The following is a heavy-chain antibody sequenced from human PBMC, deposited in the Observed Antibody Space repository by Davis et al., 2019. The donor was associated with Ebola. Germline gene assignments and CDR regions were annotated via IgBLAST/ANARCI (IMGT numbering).Heavy chain of an antibody. CDR2: IRNKANSYTT. D-gene: IGHD6-13*01. CDR3: ARVYSSSYGMDV. J-gene: IGHJ6*02. Sequence: GESLKISCAASGFTFSDHYLDWVRQAPGKGLEWVGRIRNKANSYTTEYAASVKGRFTISRDNAKNSLYLQMNSLRAEDTAVYYCARVYSSSYGMDVWGQGTTVTVSS. CDR1: GFTFSDHY. V-gene: IGHV3-72*01.